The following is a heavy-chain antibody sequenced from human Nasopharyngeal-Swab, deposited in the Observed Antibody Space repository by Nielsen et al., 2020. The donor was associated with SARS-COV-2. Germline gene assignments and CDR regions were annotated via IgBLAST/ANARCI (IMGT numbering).Heavy chain of an antibody. CDR1: GYIFNNYW. V-gene: IGHV5-51*01. CDR2: IFPYDSDT. Sequence: GESLKISCKGSGYIFNNYWIGWVRQMHGKGLEWMGSIFPYDSDTRYSPSFQGQVTISADVSTKTAYLQWSGLKASDTAMYYCARTEYGSGTNFDYWCQGTLVTVSS. D-gene: IGHD3-10*01. J-gene: IGHJ4*02. CDR3: ARTEYGSGTNFDY.